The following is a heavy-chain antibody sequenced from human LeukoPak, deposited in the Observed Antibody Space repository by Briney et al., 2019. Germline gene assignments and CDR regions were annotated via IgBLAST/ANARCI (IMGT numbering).Heavy chain of an antibody. D-gene: IGHD2-2*02. CDR3: ARGNPDTDY. V-gene: IGHV3-48*02. Sequence: GGSLRLSCAASGFTYSSYGMNWVRQAPGKGLEWVSYISSSSRSIYYADSVKGRFTISRDNAKNSLYLQMNSLRDEDTAVYYCARGNPDTDYWGQGTLVTVSS. CDR1: GFTYSSYG. J-gene: IGHJ4*02. CDR2: ISSSSRSI.